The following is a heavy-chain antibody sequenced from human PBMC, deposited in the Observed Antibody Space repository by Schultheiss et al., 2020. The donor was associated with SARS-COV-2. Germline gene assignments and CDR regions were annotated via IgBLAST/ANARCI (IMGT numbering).Heavy chain of an antibody. V-gene: IGHV4-38-2*01. CDR1: GYSISSGYY. CDR2: IYYSGST. D-gene: IGHD3-22*01. CDR3: ARHRSYYYESSGYFDY. Sequence: SETLSLTCAVSGYSISSGYYWGWIRQPPGKGLEWIGSIYYSGSTNYNPSLKSRVTISVDTSKNQFSLKLSSVTAADTAVYYCARHRSYYYESSGYFDYWGQGTLVTVSS. J-gene: IGHJ4*02.